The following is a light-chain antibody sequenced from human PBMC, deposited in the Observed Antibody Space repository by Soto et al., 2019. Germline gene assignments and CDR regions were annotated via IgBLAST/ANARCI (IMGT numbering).Light chain of an antibody. CDR3: QQRSNWPLT. V-gene: IGKV3-11*01. Sequence: EIVLTQSPGNLSLSPGERATLSCRASRRVGSNYLAWYQQKPGQAPRLLIYDASNRATGIPARFSGSGSGTDFTLTISSLEPEDFAVYYCQQRSNWPLTFGGGTKVDIK. J-gene: IGKJ4*01. CDR2: DAS. CDR1: RRVGSNY.